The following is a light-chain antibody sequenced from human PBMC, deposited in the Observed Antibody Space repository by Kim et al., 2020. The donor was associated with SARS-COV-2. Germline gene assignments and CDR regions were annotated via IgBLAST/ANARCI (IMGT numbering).Light chain of an antibody. Sequence: ASKGDRVTITCRTSQDIGNDLAWYQQGPGKAPKRLIYDASTLQSGVPSTFSGGGSGTEFTLTINNLRPEDFATYYCLQHNTYPWSFGQGTKVDIK. CDR2: DAS. CDR1: QDIGND. V-gene: IGKV1-17*02. CDR3: LQHNTYPWS. J-gene: IGKJ1*01.